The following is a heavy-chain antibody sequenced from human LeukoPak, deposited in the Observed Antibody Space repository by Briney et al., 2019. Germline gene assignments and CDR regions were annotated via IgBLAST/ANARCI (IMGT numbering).Heavy chain of an antibody. Sequence: ASVQVSCKASGYXFTDYGITWVRQAPGQGLEWMGWISGRNGNTNYSQRLQGRVTMTTDTSTSTAYMELRSLTSDDTAVYYCARDHALWSNCFDYWGQGTLVTVSS. V-gene: IGHV1-18*01. CDR1: GYXFTDYG. J-gene: IGHJ4*02. CDR3: ARDHALWSNCFDY. D-gene: IGHD2/OR15-2a*01. CDR2: ISGRNGNT.